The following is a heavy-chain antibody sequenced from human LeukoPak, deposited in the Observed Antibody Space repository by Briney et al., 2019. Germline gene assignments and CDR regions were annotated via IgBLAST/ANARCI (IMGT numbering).Heavy chain of an antibody. CDR1: GFTFSSYA. D-gene: IGHD3-3*01. CDR2: ISGSGGST. CDR3: AKPQPYDFWSGYSLYYYYYYMDV. V-gene: IGHV3-23*01. J-gene: IGHJ6*03. Sequence: PGGSLRPSCAASGFTFSSYAMSWVRQAPGKGLEWVSAISGSGGSTYYADSVKGRFTISRDNSKNTLYLQMNSLRAEDTAVYYCAKPQPYDFWSGYSLYYYYYYMDVWGKGTTVTVSS.